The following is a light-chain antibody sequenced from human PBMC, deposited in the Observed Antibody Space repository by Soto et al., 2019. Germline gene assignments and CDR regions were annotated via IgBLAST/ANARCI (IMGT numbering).Light chain of an antibody. CDR2: DAS. J-gene: IGKJ4*01. CDR3: QQRSNWPLT. Sequence: EIVLTQSPGTLSLSPGERATLSCRASQSVSSSYLAWYQQTPGQAPRLLIYDASNRATGIPARFSGSGSGTDFTLTISSLETEDFAVYYCQQRSNWPLTFGGGTKVDIK. V-gene: IGKV3D-20*02. CDR1: QSVSSSY.